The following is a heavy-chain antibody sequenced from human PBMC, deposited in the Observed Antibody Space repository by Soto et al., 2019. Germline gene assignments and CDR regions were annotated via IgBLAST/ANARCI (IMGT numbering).Heavy chain of an antibody. J-gene: IGHJ4*02. Sequence: QVQLVQSGAEVKKPGSSVKVSCKASGGTFSSYTISWVRQAPGQGLEWMGRIIPILGIANYAQEFQGRVMLTADKSTSTASMELSRQRYEDTALYYCAQEATTGSDYWGQGTLVTVSP. CDR1: GGTFSSYT. CDR3: AQEATTGSDY. V-gene: IGHV1-69*02. D-gene: IGHD1-1*01. CDR2: IIPILGIA.